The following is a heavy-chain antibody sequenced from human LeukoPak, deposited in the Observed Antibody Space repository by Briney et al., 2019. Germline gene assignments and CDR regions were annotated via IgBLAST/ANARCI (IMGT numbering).Heavy chain of an antibody. J-gene: IGHJ4*02. CDR2: ITSDVGSI. CDR3: VRGLYRLGWDY. CDR1: RFTFSNFN. D-gene: IGHD3-16*01. Sequence: GGSLRLSCSPSRFTFSNFNMHWVRQAPGEGLQFVSGITSDVGSIDYADSVRGRFTISRDNSKNTLYLRITSLRVEDTALYYCVRGLYRLGWDYWGPGTLVTVSS. V-gene: IGHV3-64D*06.